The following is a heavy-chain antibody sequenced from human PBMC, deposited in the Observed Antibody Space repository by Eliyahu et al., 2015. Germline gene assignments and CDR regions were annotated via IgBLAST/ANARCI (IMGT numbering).Heavy chain of an antibody. D-gene: IGHD3-10*01. J-gene: IGHJ4*02. CDR2: ISSSGSTI. CDR1: XFTFSDYY. V-gene: IGHV3-11*01. Sequence: QVQLVESGGGLVKPGGSLRLSCAASXFTFSDYYMSWVXQAPGKGVEGVSYISSSGSTIYYADSVKGRFTISRDNAKNSLYLQMNSLRAEDTAVYYCAISLPFGRALAYWGQGTLVTVSS. CDR3: AISLPFGRALAY.